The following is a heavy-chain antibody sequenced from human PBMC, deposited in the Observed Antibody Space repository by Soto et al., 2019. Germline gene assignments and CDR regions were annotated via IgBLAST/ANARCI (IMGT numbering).Heavy chain of an antibody. CDR1: GFTFSNYW. CDR2: INQNGGAM. D-gene: IGHD2-8*01. V-gene: IGHV3-7*01. J-gene: IGHJ4*02. CDR3: ARVCNDGRFDY. Sequence: EVQLVESGGGLVQPGGSLRLSCAASGFTFSNYWMTWVRQAPGKGLEWVASINQNGGAMHYVDSVKGRFTVSRDNAKNSLYLQVNSLRDEDTAVFYCARVCNDGRFDYWGQGTLVTVSS.